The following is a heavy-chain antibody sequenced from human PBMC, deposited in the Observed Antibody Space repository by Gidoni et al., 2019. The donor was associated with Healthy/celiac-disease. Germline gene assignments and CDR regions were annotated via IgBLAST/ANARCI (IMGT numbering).Heavy chain of an antibody. D-gene: IGHD2-15*01. Sequence: EVQLVESGGGLVQTGSSLRLSCAAYGFTFNAYARHWVRQAPGKGLEWVSGISWKSGSIGYADSVKGRFTISRDNAKNSLYLQMNSLRAEDTALYYCAKDNCGGSCYFDYWGQGTLVTVSS. V-gene: IGHV3-9*01. CDR2: ISWKSGSI. J-gene: IGHJ4*02. CDR3: AKDNCGGSCYFDY. CDR1: GFTFNAYA.